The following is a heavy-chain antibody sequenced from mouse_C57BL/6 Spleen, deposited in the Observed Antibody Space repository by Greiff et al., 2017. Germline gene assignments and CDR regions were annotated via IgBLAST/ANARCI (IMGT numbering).Heavy chain of an antibody. J-gene: IGHJ4*01. V-gene: IGHV1-55*01. CDR1: GYTFTSYW. CDR3: ARIGYYGTDAMDY. Sequence: QVQLQQSGAELVKPGASVKMSCKASGYTFTSYWITWVKQRPGQGLEWIGDIYPGSGSTNYNEKFKSKATLTVDTSSSTAYMQLSGLTSEDSAVYYCARIGYYGTDAMDYWRQGTSVTVSS. D-gene: IGHD2-3*01. CDR2: IYPGSGST.